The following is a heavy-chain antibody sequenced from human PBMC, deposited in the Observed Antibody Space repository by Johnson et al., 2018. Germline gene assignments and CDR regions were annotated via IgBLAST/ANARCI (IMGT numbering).Heavy chain of an antibody. V-gene: IGHV1-46*01. D-gene: IGHD6-19*01. Sequence: QVQLVQSGAEVKKHGASVKVSCKASGYTLTRYFIQWVRQAPGQGLEWMGIIHPSGGSTIYAQNFEGRVTMTRDTSTSTVYMELSSLTSEDTAKYYCAREVVAEQRSYGMDVWGQGTTVTVSS. J-gene: IGHJ6*02. CDR2: IHPSGGST. CDR3: AREVVAEQRSYGMDV. CDR1: GYTLTRYF.